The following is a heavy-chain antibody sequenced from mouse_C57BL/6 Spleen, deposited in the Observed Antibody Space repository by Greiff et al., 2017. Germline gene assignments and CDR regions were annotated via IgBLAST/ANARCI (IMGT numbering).Heavy chain of an antibody. CDR2: ISDGGSYT. CDR3: ARDTNSVGYYWFAY. D-gene: IGHD2-3*01. Sequence: EVQLVESGGGLVKPGGSLKLSCAASGFTFSSYAMSWVRQTPEKRLEWVATISDGGSYTYYPDNVKGRFTISRDNAKNNLYLQMSHLESEDTAMYYCARDTNSVGYYWFAYWGQGTLVTVSA. CDR1: GFTFSSYA. J-gene: IGHJ3*01. V-gene: IGHV5-4*01.